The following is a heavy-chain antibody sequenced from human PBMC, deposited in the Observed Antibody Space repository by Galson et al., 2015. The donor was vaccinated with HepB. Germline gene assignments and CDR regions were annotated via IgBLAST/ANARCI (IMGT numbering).Heavy chain of an antibody. J-gene: IGHJ4*02. Sequence: SLRLSCAASGFTFSSYAMHWVRQAPGKGLEWVAVISYDGSNKYYADSVKGRFTISRDNSKNTLYLQMNSLRAEDTAVYYCARESGTPFDYWGQGTLVTVSS. CDR3: ARESGTPFDY. V-gene: IGHV3-30-3*01. D-gene: IGHD1-1*01. CDR2: ISYDGSNK. CDR1: GFTFSSYA.